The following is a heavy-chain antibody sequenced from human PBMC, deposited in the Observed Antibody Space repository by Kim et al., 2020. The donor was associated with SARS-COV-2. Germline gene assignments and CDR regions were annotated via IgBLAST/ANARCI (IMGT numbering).Heavy chain of an antibody. V-gene: IGHV3-48*02. Sequence: GGSLRLSCAASGFTFSSYSMNWVRQAPGKGLEWVSYISSSSSTIYYADSVKGRFTISRDNAKNSLYLQMNSLRDEDTAVYYCARERPSWQLAPGAVDYWGQGTLVTVSS. D-gene: IGHD6-6*01. CDR3: ARERPSWQLAPGAVDY. CDR2: ISSSSSTI. CDR1: GFTFSSYS. J-gene: IGHJ4*02.